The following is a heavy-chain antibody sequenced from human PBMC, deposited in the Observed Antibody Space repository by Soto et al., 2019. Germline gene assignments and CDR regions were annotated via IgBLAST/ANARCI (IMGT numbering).Heavy chain of an antibody. V-gene: IGHV4-31*03. D-gene: IGHD2-15*01. Sequence: LSLTCTVSGGSITTGGYYWSWIRQLPGKGLEWIGHRYYSESTYYNPSLKSRVSISLDTSKNQFSLRLSFVTAADTAMYYCARTKCSGGSCYSWSLDYWGQGTPVTVSS. CDR2: RYYSEST. J-gene: IGHJ4*02. CDR1: GGSITTGGYY. CDR3: ARTKCSGGSCYSWSLDY.